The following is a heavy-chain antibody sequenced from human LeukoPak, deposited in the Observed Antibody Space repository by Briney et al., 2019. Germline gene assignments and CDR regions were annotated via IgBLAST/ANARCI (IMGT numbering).Heavy chain of an antibody. J-gene: IGHJ4*02. V-gene: IGHV4-59*08. CDR3: ARSARITIFGVVTRPDYFDY. CDR2: IYYSGST. CDR1: GGSISSYY. D-gene: IGHD3-3*01. Sequence: SETLSLTCTVSGGSISSYYWSWIRQPPGKGLEWIGYIYYSGSTYYNPSLKSRVTISVDTSKNQFSLKLSSVTAADTAVYYCARSARITIFGVVTRPDYFDYWGQGTLVTVSS.